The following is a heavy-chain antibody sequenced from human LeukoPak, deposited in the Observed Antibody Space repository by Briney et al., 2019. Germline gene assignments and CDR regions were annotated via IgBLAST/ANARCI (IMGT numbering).Heavy chain of an antibody. CDR3: ARDAYSSTTFDY. CDR1: GYTFTGYY. CDR2: INPNSGGA. Sequence: ASVKVSCXASGYTFTGYYLHWVRQAPGQGLEWMGRINPNSGGANYAQKFQGRVTMTRDTSTSIAYMEVSRLRSDDTAVYFCARDAYSSTTFDYWGQGTLVTVSS. V-gene: IGHV1-2*06. J-gene: IGHJ4*02. D-gene: IGHD6-13*01.